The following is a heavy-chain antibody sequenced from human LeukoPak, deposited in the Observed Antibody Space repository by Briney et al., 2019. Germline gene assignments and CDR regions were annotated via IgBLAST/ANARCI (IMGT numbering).Heavy chain of an antibody. Sequence: SETLSLTCAVYGGSFSGYYWSWIRQPPGKGLEWIGEIYHSGSTNYNPSLKSRVTISVDKSKNQFSLKLSPVTAADTAVYYCATYGDYIRWGQGTLVTVSS. V-gene: IGHV4-34*01. CDR1: GGSFSGYY. J-gene: IGHJ4*02. CDR3: ATYGDYIR. D-gene: IGHD4-17*01. CDR2: IYHSGST.